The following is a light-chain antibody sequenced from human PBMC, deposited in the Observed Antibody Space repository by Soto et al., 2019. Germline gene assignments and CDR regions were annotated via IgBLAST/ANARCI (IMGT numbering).Light chain of an antibody. CDR2: DAS. CDR1: QSNDYC. CDR3: KQYNSSSVT. J-gene: IGKJ4*01. V-gene: IGKV1-5*01. Sequence: DIQMTQSPASLSASLRCRLTITCRASQSNDYCLAWYQQQPGNAPKLLIYDASSLKSGVPLRFSGRGSGTDVTLTINSLQPDDLATYYCKQYNSSSVTFGGGTKVDIK.